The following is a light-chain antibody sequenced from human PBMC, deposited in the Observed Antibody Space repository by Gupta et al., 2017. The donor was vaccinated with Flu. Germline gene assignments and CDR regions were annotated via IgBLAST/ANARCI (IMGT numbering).Light chain of an antibody. J-gene: IGKJ1*01. Sequence: VMTQSPLSLPVTPGEPASISCRSSQSLLHSNGYNYLDWYLQKPGQSPQLLIYLGSNRASGVPDRFSGSGSGTDFTLKISRVEAEDVGVYYCMQALQTPWTFGQGTKVEIK. CDR2: LGS. CDR3: MQALQTPWT. V-gene: IGKV2-28*01. CDR1: QSLLHSNGYNY.